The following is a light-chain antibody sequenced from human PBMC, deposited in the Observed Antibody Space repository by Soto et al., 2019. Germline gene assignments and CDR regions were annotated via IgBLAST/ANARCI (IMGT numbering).Light chain of an antibody. Sequence: QAVVTQEPSLTVSPGGTVTLTCGSSTGAVTSGHYPFWFQQKPGQAPRTLIYDTSNKHSWTPARFSGSLLGGKAALTLSGAQPEDEAEYYCLLFSSAGGVFGGGTKLNVL. V-gene: IGLV7-46*01. CDR1: TGAVTSGHY. J-gene: IGLJ2*01. CDR2: DTS. CDR3: LLFSSAGGV.